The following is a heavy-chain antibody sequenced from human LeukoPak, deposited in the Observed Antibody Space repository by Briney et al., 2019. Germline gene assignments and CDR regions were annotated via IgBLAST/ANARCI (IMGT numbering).Heavy chain of an antibody. CDR2: FDPEDGET. D-gene: IGHD6-19*01. J-gene: IGHJ5*02. CDR3: ATSSAVAGLNQASWFDP. Sequence: GASVKVPCKVSGYTLTELSMHWVRQAPGKGLEWMGGFDPEDGETIYAQKFQGRVTMTEDTSTDTAYMELSSLRSEDTAVYYCATSSAVAGLNQASWFDPWGQGTLVTVSS. V-gene: IGHV1-24*01. CDR1: GYTLTELS.